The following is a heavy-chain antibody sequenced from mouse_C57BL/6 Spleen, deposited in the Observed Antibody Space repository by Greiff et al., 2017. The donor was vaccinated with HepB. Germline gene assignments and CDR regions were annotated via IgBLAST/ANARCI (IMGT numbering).Heavy chain of an antibody. CDR3: ARPLYGSSPRWYFDV. D-gene: IGHD1-1*01. CDR1: GFTFSDYG. Sequence: EVKVVESGGGLVKPGGSLKLSCAASGFTFSDYGMHWVRQAPEKGLEWVAYISSGSSTIYYADTVKGRFTISRDNAKNTLFLQMTSLRSEDTAMYYCARPLYGSSPRWYFDVWGTGTTVTVSS. J-gene: IGHJ1*03. CDR2: ISSGSSTI. V-gene: IGHV5-17*01.